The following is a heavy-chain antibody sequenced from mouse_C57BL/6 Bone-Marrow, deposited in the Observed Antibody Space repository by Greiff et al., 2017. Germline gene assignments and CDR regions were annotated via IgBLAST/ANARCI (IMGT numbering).Heavy chain of an antibody. CDR2: IYPGSGST. CDR3: AREDSSGYEGY. J-gene: IGHJ2*01. D-gene: IGHD3-2*02. V-gene: IGHV1-55*01. Sequence: VQLQQPGAELVKPGASVTMSCKASGYTFTSYWITWVKQRPGQGLEWIGDIYPGSGSTTYNEKFKCKAKLTVDTSSSTAYMQLSSLTSEDSAVYDGAREDSSGYEGYWGQGTTPTVSA. CDR1: GYTFTSYW.